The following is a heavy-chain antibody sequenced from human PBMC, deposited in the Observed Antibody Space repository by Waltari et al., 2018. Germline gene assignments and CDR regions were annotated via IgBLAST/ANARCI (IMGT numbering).Heavy chain of an antibody. CDR2: ISISSSYI. D-gene: IGHD3-22*01. V-gene: IGHV3-21*01. Sequence: EVQLVESGGGLVKPGGSLRLSCAASGFTFSSYSMNWVRQAPGKGLGVVSSISISSSYIYYADAVKGRFTISRDNAKNSLYLQMNSLRAEDTAVYYCARENPITMIVGYWGQGTLVTVSS. J-gene: IGHJ4*02. CDR1: GFTFSSYS. CDR3: ARENPITMIVGY.